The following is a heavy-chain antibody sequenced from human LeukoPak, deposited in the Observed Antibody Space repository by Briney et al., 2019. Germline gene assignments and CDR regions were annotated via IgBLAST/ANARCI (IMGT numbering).Heavy chain of an antibody. CDR2: INHSGST. V-gene: IGHV4-34*01. CDR1: GGSFSGYY. D-gene: IGHD3-22*01. J-gene: IGHJ3*02. CDR3: ARGPYSYDSSGAFDI. Sequence: SETLSLTCAVYGGSFSGYYWSWIRQPPGKGLEWIGEINHSGSTNYNPSPKSRVTISVDTSKNQFSLKLSSVTAADTAVYYCARGPYSYDSSGAFDIWGQGTMVTVSS.